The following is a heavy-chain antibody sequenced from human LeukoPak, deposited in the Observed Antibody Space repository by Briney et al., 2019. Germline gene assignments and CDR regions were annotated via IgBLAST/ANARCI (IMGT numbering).Heavy chain of an antibody. Sequence: SETLSLTCAVSGYSISSGYYWGWIRQPPGKGLEWIGSIYHSGSTYYNPSLKSRVTISVDTSKNQFSLKLSSVTAADTAVYYCARPLSPLRFLEWRNAAGAFDIWGQGTMVTVSS. CDR2: IYHSGST. CDR1: GYSISSGYY. V-gene: IGHV4-38-2*01. CDR3: ARPLSPLRFLEWRNAAGAFDI. J-gene: IGHJ3*02. D-gene: IGHD3-3*01.